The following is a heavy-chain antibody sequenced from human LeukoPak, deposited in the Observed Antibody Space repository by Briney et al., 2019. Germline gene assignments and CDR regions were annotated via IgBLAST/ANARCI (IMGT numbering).Heavy chain of an antibody. CDR3: ARRAGAYSHPYDY. D-gene: IGHD4/OR15-4a*01. Sequence: GGSLRLSCTVSGFTVSSNSMSWVRQAPGKGLEWVSFIYSDNTHYSDSVKGRFTISRDNSKNTLYLQMNSLRAEDTAVYYCARRAGAYSHPYDYWGQGSLVTVSS. CDR1: GFTVSSNS. CDR2: IYSDNT. J-gene: IGHJ4*02. V-gene: IGHV3-53*01.